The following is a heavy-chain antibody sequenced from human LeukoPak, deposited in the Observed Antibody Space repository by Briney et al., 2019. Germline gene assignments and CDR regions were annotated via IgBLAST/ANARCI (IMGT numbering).Heavy chain of an antibody. D-gene: IGHD3-10*01. V-gene: IGHV4-59*01. CDR2: IYYSGNT. CDR1: GDSISSYY. J-gene: IGHJ4*02. CDR3: ARVSGGYYDRAFDY. Sequence: SETLSLTCTVSGDSISSYYCDWIRQPPGKGLEWIGYIYYSGNTNYNPSLKSRATISVDTSKNHFSLKLSSETAADTAVYYCARVSGGYYDRAFDYWGQGTLVTVSS.